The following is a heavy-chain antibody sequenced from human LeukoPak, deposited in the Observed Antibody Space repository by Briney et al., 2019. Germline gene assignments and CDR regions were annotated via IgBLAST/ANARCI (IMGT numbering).Heavy chain of an antibody. J-gene: IGHJ4*02. CDR2: ISSSSSTI. CDR1: ELTFSTYS. Sequence: GGSLRLSCAASELTFSTYSMNWVRQAPGKGLEWLSYISSSSSTIYYADSVKGRFTISRDNAKNSLYLQMNSLRDEDTAVYYCARDRGSRWFGPIDYWGLGTLVTVSS. CDR3: ARDRGSRWFGPIDY. V-gene: IGHV3-48*02. D-gene: IGHD6-13*01.